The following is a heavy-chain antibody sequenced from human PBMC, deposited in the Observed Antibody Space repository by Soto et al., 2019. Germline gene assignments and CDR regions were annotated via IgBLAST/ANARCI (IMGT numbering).Heavy chain of an antibody. CDR1: AFTFNNFA. CDR2: ISSHGNDT. V-gene: IGHV3-30*04. CDR3: AKDRDRGSAVYNFDY. D-gene: IGHD2-2*01. J-gene: IGHJ4*02. Sequence: QVQLVESGGGVVQPGRSLRLSCAASAFTFNNFAMHWVRQAPGKGLVWVAVISSHGNDTQYADSVKGRFNIARDNSKNTQYLQMNSLRGDDTAVYYCAKDRDRGSAVYNFDYWGQGTLVTVSS.